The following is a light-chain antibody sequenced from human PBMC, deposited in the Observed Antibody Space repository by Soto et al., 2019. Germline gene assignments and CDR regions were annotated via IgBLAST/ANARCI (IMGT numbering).Light chain of an antibody. CDR3: QQYNNWPLT. CDR2: GAS. V-gene: IGKV3-15*01. J-gene: IGKJ4*01. CDR1: QSVSGN. Sequence: EIVMTQSPATLSVSPGERAALSCRASQSVSGNLAWYQQKPGQAPRLLIYGASTRATGIPARFSGSGSGPEFTLAISSLQSEDSAVYYCQQYNNWPLTFGGGTKVEIK.